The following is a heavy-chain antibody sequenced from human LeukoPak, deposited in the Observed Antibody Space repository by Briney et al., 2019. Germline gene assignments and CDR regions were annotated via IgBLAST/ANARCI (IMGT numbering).Heavy chain of an antibody. J-gene: IGHJ4*02. D-gene: IGHD3-9*01. CDR1: GYTFTSYD. V-gene: IGHV1-8*01. Sequence: ASVKVSCKASGYTFTSYDINWVRQATGQGLEWMGWMNPNSGNTGYAQKFQGRVTMTRNTSISTAYMELSSLRSEDTAVYYCARTGILRYFDWLSSYPSTPSYYFDYWGQGTLVTVSS. CDR3: ARTGILRYFDWLSSYPSTPSYYFDY. CDR2: MNPNSGNT.